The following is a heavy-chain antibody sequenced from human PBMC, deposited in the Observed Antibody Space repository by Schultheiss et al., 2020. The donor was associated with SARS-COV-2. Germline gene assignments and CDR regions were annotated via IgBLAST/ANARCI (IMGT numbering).Heavy chain of an antibody. D-gene: IGHD3-10*01. CDR1: GGSVSSGSYY. CDR3: ARDVAWFGRNGMDV. V-gene: IGHV4-61*01. J-gene: IGHJ6*02. CDR2: INHSGST. Sequence: GSLRLSCTVSGGSVSSGSYYWSWIRQPPGKGLEWIGEINHSGSTNYNPSLKSRVTISVDTSKNQFSLKLSSVTAADTAVYYCARDVAWFGRNGMDVWGQGTTVTVSS.